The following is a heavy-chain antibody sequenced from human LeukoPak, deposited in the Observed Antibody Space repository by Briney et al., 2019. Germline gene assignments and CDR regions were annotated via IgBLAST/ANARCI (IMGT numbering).Heavy chain of an antibody. Sequence: GGSLRLSCAASGFTFDDYAMHWVRQAPGKGLEWVSGISWNSGSIGYADSVKGRSTISRDNAKNSLYLQMNSLRAEDTAVYYCANHLACGSTSCPPFDYWGQGTLVTVSS. V-gene: IGHV3-9*01. CDR1: GFTFDDYA. CDR3: ANHLACGSTSCPPFDY. J-gene: IGHJ4*02. D-gene: IGHD2-2*01. CDR2: ISWNSGSI.